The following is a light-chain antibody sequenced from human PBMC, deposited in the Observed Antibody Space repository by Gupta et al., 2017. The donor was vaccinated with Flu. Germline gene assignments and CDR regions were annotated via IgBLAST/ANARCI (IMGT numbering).Light chain of an antibody. CDR2: DTS. J-gene: IGKJ1*01. V-gene: IGKV1-8*01. Sequence: TIYGRASQGVTSYLAWYQQKPGQAPNLLIYDTSNRETGVPSRFSGSGSGTDFTLTISSLQSEDFAIYYCQQDHCSPLTFGQGTKLEVK. CDR3: QQDHCSPLT. CDR1: QGVTSY.